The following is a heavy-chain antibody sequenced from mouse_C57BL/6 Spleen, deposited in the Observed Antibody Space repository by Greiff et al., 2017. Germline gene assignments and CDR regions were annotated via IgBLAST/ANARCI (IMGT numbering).Heavy chain of an antibody. Sequence: EVPLQESGPGLLKPSQSLSLTCSVTGYSIPSGYSWNWIRHFPGNKLEWMGYISYDVSNNYNPSLKNRISINRYTSKNQFVLKLNSVTTEDTATYYCARGAYGNYVGYCDVWGTGTTVTVSS. J-gene: IGHJ1*03. V-gene: IGHV3-6*01. CDR3: ARGAYGNYVGYCDV. CDR2: ISYDVSN. CDR1: GYSIPSGYS. D-gene: IGHD2-1*01.